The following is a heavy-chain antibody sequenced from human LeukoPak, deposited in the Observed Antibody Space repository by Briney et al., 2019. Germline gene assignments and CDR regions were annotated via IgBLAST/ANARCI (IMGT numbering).Heavy chain of an antibody. Sequence: PGGSLRLSCAASGFTFTTYSMTWVRQAPGRGLEWVARIKGDGSDIHYVDSVKGRFTISRDNARNSLCLQMNSLRAEDTAVYYCAREWWFLDYWGQGTLVTVSS. CDR3: AREWWFLDY. CDR1: GFTFTTYS. V-gene: IGHV3-7*05. D-gene: IGHD2-15*01. J-gene: IGHJ4*02. CDR2: IKGDGSDI.